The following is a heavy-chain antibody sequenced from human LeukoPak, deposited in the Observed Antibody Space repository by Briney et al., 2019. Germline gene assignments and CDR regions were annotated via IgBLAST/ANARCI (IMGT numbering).Heavy chain of an antibody. CDR2: INHSGST. CDR3: ARGLSSYGSGFDY. CDR1: GGSFSGYY. D-gene: IGHD5-18*01. Sequence: PSETLSLTCAVYGGSFSGYYWSWIRQPPGKGLEWIGEINHSGSTNYNPSHKSRVTISVDTSKNQFSLKLSSVTAADTAVYYCARGLSSYGSGFDYWGQGTLVTVSS. J-gene: IGHJ4*02. V-gene: IGHV4-34*01.